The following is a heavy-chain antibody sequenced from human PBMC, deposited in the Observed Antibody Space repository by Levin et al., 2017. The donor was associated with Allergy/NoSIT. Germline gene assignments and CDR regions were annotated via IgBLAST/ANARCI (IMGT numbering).Heavy chain of an antibody. CDR1: GYTLTELS. CDR2: FDPEDGET. CDR3: ATGDLTRKWLRYAFDI. D-gene: IGHD5-12*01. J-gene: IGHJ3*02. Sequence: GESLKISCKVSGYTLTELSMHWVRQAPGKGLEWMGGFDPEDGETIYAQKFQGRVTMTEDTSTDTAYMELSSLRSEDTAVYYCATGDLTRKWLRYAFDIWGQGTMVTVSS. V-gene: IGHV1-24*01.